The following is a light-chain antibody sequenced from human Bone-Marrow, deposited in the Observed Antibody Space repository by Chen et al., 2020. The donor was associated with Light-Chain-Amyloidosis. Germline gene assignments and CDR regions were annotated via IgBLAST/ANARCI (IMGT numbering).Light chain of an antibody. CDR1: DLPTKS. V-gene: IGLV3-25*03. J-gene: IGLJ2*01. CDR3: QAADSSGTYEVI. CDR2: RDT. Sequence: SYELTQPPSVSVSPGQTARITCSGDDLPTKSAYWYQQKPVLAPVLVMHRDTERPSGISERFSGSSSGTTATLTSSGVQAEDETDYHCQAADSSGTYEVIFGGGTKLTVL.